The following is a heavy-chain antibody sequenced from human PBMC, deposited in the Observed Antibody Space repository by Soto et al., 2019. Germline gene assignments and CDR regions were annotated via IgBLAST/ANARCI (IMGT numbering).Heavy chain of an antibody. CDR2: IYSGGST. V-gene: IGHV3-66*01. CDR3: ARDYYGGNSRYFDL. J-gene: IGHJ2*01. D-gene: IGHD2-21*02. CDR1: GFTVSSHY. Sequence: EVQLVESGGGLVQPGGSLRLSCAASGFTVSSHYMSWVRQAPGKGLEWVSVIYSGGSTYYTDSVKGRFTISRDNSKNTLFLQMNSLRAEDTAVYYCARDYYGGNSRYFDLWGRGTLVTVFS.